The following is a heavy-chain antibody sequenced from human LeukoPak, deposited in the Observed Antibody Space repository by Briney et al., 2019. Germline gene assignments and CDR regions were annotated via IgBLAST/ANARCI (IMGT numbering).Heavy chain of an antibody. J-gene: IGHJ4*02. CDR3: ATSRVFDY. CDR1: RFTFSDYF. Sequence: GGSLRLSCVASRFTFSDYFMSWIRQAPGKGLEWLSFINSAGVNIYYADSVKGRFTISRDNAKKTLYLEMNSLRMEDTAIYYCATSRVFDYWGQGTLVTVSS. CDR2: INSAGVNI. V-gene: IGHV3-11*04.